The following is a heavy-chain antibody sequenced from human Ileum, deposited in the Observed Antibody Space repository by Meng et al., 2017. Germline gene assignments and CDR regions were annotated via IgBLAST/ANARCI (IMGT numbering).Heavy chain of an antibody. Sequence: VVCGGCVCKRGGSRGISGAAAGFSFSDLWMYGVRQAPGKGLGWVANIKGDGSERTYVDSVKGRFTISRDNTKNSLSLQMNSLRVEDTAVYYCARSGPADDWGQGTLVTVSS. CDR3: ARSGPADD. CDR2: IKGDGSER. V-gene: IGHV3-7*01. CDR1: GFSFSDLW. J-gene: IGHJ4*02. D-gene: IGHD1-26*01.